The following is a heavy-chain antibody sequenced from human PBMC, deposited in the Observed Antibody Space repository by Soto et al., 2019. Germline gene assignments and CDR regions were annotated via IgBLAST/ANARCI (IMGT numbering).Heavy chain of an antibody. D-gene: IGHD6-6*01. CDR2: IYYSGST. J-gene: IGHJ5*02. V-gene: IGHV4-39*01. CDR1: GGSISSSSYY. CDR3: ARRPYSSSSSRFDP. Sequence: SETLSLTCTVSGGSISSSSYYWGWIRQPPGKGLEWIGRIYYSGSTYYNPSLKSRVTISVDTSKNQFSLKLSSVTAADTAVYYCARRPYSSSSSRFDPWGQRTLVTVPS.